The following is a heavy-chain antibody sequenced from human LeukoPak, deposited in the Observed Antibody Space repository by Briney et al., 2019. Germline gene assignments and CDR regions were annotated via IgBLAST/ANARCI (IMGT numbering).Heavy chain of an antibody. CDR2: SRNKADSYTA. CDR1: GFTFSDSF. Sequence: GGSLRLSCAASGFTFSDSFMSWVRQAPGKGLEWVGRSRNKADSYTAEYAASVKGRFTISRDESKNSLYLQISSLEAEDAAVYYCATSSWYRLAYWGQGSLVTVSS. J-gene: IGHJ4*02. CDR3: ATSSWYRLAY. D-gene: IGHD6-13*01. V-gene: IGHV3-72*01.